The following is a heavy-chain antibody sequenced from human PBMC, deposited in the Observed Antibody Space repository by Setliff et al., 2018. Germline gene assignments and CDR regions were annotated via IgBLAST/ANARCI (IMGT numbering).Heavy chain of an antibody. Sequence: PSETLSLTCAVSGASINSGTYYWSWIRQPAGKGLEWVGRLHTSGTTDYNPSLKGRVTISADTSTNHFSLKLTSVTAADTAVYYCARDNTIVGATDYWGQGALVTVSS. CDR2: LHTSGTT. D-gene: IGHD1-26*01. CDR1: GASINSGTYY. V-gene: IGHV4-61*02. CDR3: ARDNTIVGATDY. J-gene: IGHJ4*02.